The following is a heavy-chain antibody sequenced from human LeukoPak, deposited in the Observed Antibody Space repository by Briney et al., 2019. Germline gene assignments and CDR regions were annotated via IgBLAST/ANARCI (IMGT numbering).Heavy chain of an antibody. Sequence: PGGSLRLSCAASGFTFSSFAMSWVRQAPGKGLEWVSAISGSGVSTYYADSVKGQFTISRDNSKHTLYLQMNSLRAEDTAVYYCAKDMAGDYYDSSGYYYPYWGQGTLVTVSS. J-gene: IGHJ4*02. V-gene: IGHV3-23*01. CDR3: AKDMAGDYYDSSGYYYPY. CDR1: GFTFSSFA. CDR2: ISGSGVST. D-gene: IGHD3-22*01.